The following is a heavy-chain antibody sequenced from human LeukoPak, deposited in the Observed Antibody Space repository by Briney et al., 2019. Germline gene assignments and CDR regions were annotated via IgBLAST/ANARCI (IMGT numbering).Heavy chain of an antibody. Sequence: PGGSLRLSCAASGFTFSSYEMNWVRQAPGKGLEWVSYISSSGSTIYYADSVKGRFTISRDNAKNSLYLQMNSLRAEDTAVYYCVRVKGSYFDYWGQGALVTVSS. CDR3: VRVKGSYFDY. D-gene: IGHD2-15*01. J-gene: IGHJ4*02. CDR1: GFTFSSYE. V-gene: IGHV3-48*03. CDR2: ISSSGSTI.